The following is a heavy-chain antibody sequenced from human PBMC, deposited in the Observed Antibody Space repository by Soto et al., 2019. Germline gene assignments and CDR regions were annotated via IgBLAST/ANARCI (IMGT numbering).Heavy chain of an antibody. CDR2: IWYDGSNK. Sequence: GGSLRLSCAASGFTFSSYGMHWVRQAPGKGLEWVAVIWYDGSNKYYADSVKGRFTISRDNSKNTLYLQMNSLRAEDTAVYYCARGNCSSTSCYFDPFDYWGQGTLVTVSS. D-gene: IGHD2-2*01. J-gene: IGHJ4*02. CDR3: ARGNCSSTSCYFDPFDY. V-gene: IGHV3-33*01. CDR1: GFTFSSYG.